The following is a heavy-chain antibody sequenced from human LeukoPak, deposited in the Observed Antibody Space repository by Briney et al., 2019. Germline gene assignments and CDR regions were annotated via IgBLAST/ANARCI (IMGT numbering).Heavy chain of an antibody. CDR2: IYYTGNT. CDR3: ARRMVRGVIITHMDV. CDR1: GGSISSGGYS. Sequence: SETLSLTCAVSGGSISSGGYSWSWIRQPPGKAMEFIAYIYYTGNTYFNPSLKSRVTISVDTSKNQFSLKLSSVTAADTAVYYCARRMVRGVIITHMDVWGKGTTVTISS. V-gene: IGHV4-30-4*07. D-gene: IGHD3-10*01. J-gene: IGHJ6*03.